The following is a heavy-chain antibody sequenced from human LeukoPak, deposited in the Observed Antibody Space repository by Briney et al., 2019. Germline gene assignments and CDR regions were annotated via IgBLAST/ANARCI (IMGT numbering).Heavy chain of an antibody. CDR3: ARVMSPDIVSAFDV. Sequence: GVSLRLSCAASGFTFSSYWMHWVRQSPGKGLVWVSRIRSDGSGSNYADSVKGRFTISRDNAKDALYLQMNSLRVDDTAVYFCARVMSPDIVSAFDVWGQGTMVTVSS. D-gene: IGHD5/OR15-5a*01. CDR1: GFTFSSYW. CDR2: IRSDGSGS. J-gene: IGHJ3*01. V-gene: IGHV3-74*01.